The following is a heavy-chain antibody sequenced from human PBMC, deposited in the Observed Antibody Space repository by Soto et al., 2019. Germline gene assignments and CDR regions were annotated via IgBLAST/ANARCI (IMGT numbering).Heavy chain of an antibody. D-gene: IGHD2-21*02. J-gene: IGHJ6*02. Sequence: SETLSLTCAVYGGSFSGYYWSWIRQPPGKGLEWIGEINHSGSTNYNPSLKSRVTISVDTSKNQFSLKLGSVTAADTAVYYCARLPFRKPRLNYYGMDVWGQGTTVTVSS. CDR2: INHSGST. CDR3: ARLPFRKPRLNYYGMDV. V-gene: IGHV4-34*01. CDR1: GGSFSGYY.